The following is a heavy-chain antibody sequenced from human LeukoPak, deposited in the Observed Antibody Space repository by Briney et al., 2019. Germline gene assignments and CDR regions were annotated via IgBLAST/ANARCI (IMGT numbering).Heavy chain of an antibody. D-gene: IGHD3-22*01. V-gene: IGHV4-59*01. CDR2: IYYSGST. CDR3: AREGYYDSSGYSSD. CDR1: GGSISSYY. Sequence: SETLSLTCTVSGGSISSYYWSWIRQPPGKGLEWIGYIYYSGSTNYNPSLKSRVTISVDTSKNQFSLKLSSVTAADTAVYYCAREGYYDSSGYSSDWGQGTLVTVSS. J-gene: IGHJ4*02.